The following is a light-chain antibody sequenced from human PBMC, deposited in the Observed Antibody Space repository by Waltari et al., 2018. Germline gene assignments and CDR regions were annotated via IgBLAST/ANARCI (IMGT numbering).Light chain of an antibody. Sequence: QSALTQPASVSGSPGQSITLSCTGTSSDIGTYNFVSWYQQFPGTAPKLIIYEVRNRPSGVTNRFSGSKSGNTASLTISGLQPEDEADYYCSSYRGGSSLVFGGGTKLTVL. J-gene: IGLJ2*01. CDR3: SSYRGGSSLV. CDR2: EVR. CDR1: SSDIGTYNF. V-gene: IGLV2-14*01.